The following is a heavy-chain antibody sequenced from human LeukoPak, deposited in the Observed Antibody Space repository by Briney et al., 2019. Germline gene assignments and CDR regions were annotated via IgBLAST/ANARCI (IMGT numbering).Heavy chain of an antibody. V-gene: IGHV4-30-4*01. J-gene: IGHJ5*02. CDR1: GGSISSGDYY. D-gene: IGHD1-1*01. Sequence: SETLSLTCTVSGGSISSGDYYWSWIRQPPGKGLEWIGYIYYSGSTYYNPSLKSRVTISVDTSKNQFSLKVRSVTAADTAVYYCARAPYNGLLASDPWGQGTLVTVSS. CDR2: IYYSGST. CDR3: ARAPYNGLLASDP.